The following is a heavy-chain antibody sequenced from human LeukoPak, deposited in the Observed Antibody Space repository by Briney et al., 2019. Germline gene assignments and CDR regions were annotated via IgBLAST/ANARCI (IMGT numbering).Heavy chain of an antibody. V-gene: IGHV3-33*01. CDR2: IWYDGSYK. J-gene: IGHJ4*02. D-gene: IGHD2-2*01. CDR1: GFTFSSHG. CDR3: ARDKSTSCYFFDY. Sequence: GRSLRLSCAASGFTFSSHGMHWVRQAPGKGLEWVAVIWYDGSYKYYADSVKGRFTISRDSSNSTLYLQMNSLRAEDTAVYYCARDKSTSCYFFDYWGQGTLVTVSS.